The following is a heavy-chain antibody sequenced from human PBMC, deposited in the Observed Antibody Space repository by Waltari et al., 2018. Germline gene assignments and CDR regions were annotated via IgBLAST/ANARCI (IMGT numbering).Heavy chain of an antibody. V-gene: IGHV3-53*04. Sequence: EVQLVESGGGLVQSGGSLRLSCEASAFSVSGTYMSWVRKAPGKGREWVSVITSGGKTYYGDSVRGRFTMSRHDSKNTVYLQMDNLRPEDTAVFYCVTHSSNYYFAMDVWGPGTTVTVSS. D-gene: IGHD3-22*01. CDR1: AFSVSGTY. CDR2: ITSGGKT. CDR3: VTHSSNYYFAMDV. J-gene: IGHJ6*02.